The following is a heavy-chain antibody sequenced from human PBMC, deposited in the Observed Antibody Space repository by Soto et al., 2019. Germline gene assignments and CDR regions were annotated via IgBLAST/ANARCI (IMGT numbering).Heavy chain of an antibody. J-gene: IGHJ5*02. CDR1: GYTFSGHA. D-gene: IGHD3-10*02. V-gene: IGHV1-3*01. CDR3: RRDKSGSGYYVDWIDP. Sequence: QVHFVQSGAEAKKPGASVKVSCKTSGYTFSGHAIHWLRQAPGQRPEWLGWINAVNSKTYYSEKLEWRVYFTTDTVANTVHMELTSLTSEDPAVYYCRRDKSGSGYYVDWIDPWGQGTLVTVSS. CDR2: INAVNSKT.